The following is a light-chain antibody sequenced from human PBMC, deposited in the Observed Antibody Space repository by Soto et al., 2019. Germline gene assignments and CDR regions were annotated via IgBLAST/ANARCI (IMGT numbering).Light chain of an antibody. V-gene: IGLV2-14*01. J-gene: IGLJ2*01. CDR2: GVT. CDR1: SSDFGVSDS. Sequence: QSALTQPASVSGSPGPSINISCTVTSSDFGVSDSVYWYQPHPGQAHKLIIYGVTNRPSGVSNRLSVSKSGNTASLTVSRLQTEDEADYCRISFGDWHTLWIFGGGTKVTVL. CDR3: ISFGDWHTLWI.